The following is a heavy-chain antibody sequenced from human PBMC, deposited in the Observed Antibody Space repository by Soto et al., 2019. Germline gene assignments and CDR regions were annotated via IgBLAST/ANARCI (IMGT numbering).Heavy chain of an antibody. CDR3: ARARRAREQIVVVPAAATSGRLDY. J-gene: IGHJ4*02. Sequence: SETLSLTCAVYGGSFSGYYWSWIRQPPGKGLEWIGEINHSGSTNYNPSLKSRVTISVDTSKNQFSLKLSSVTAADTAVYYCARARRAREQIVVVPAAATSGRLDYWGQGTLVTVSS. V-gene: IGHV4-34*01. CDR1: GGSFSGYY. CDR2: INHSGST. D-gene: IGHD2-2*01.